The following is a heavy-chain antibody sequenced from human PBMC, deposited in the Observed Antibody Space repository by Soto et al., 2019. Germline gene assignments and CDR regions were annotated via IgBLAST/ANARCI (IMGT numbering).Heavy chain of an antibody. J-gene: IGHJ4*02. V-gene: IGHV3-33*01. CDR1: GFTFNTYS. CDR3: ARAGGTTVTGLWHFDS. D-gene: IGHD4-17*01. Sequence: QVQLEEYGGGVVQPGRSLRLSCEASGFTFNTYSMHGVRQPPGKGLEWLAAIWYDGTQKYYADSVKGRFIISRDNSKKTLYLEMNSLRAEDTAVYYCARAGGTTVTGLWHFDSWCQGTLVTVSS. CDR2: IWYDGTQK.